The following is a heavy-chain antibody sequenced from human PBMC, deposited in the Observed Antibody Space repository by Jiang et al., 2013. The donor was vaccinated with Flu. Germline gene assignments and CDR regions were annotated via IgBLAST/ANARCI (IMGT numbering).Heavy chain of an antibody. CDR2: IYYSGST. V-gene: IGHV4-39*01. Sequence: GLVKPSETLSLTCTVSGGSISSSSYYWGWIRQPPGKGLEWIGSIYYSGSTYYNPSLKSRVTISVDTSKNQFSLKLSSVTAADTAVYYCARRKGIAAAGLPKNYFDYWGQGTLVTVSS. J-gene: IGHJ4*02. CDR1: GGSISSSSYY. CDR3: ARRKGIAAAGLPKNYFDY. D-gene: IGHD6-13*01.